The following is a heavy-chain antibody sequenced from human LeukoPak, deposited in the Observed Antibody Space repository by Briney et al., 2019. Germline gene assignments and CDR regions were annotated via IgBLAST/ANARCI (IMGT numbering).Heavy chain of an antibody. CDR1: GFTFDDYA. CDR3: AKSPHYDFWSGPHFDF. J-gene: IGHJ4*02. Sequence: PGGSMRLSCAASGFTFDDYAMHWVRQAPGQGLEWVSGISWNSGSIGYADSVKGRFTVSRDNAKNSLYLQMNSLRAEDTALYYCAKSPHYDFWSGPHFDFWGQGTLDTVSS. CDR2: ISWNSGSI. V-gene: IGHV3-9*01. D-gene: IGHD3-3*01.